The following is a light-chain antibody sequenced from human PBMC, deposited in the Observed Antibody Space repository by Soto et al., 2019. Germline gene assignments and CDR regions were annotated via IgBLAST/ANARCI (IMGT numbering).Light chain of an antibody. CDR2: DAS. CDR3: QQYNSYWT. Sequence: IQMTRSPSPLSASVGDRVTITCRASQSISSWLAWYQQKPGKAPKLLIYDASSLESGVPSRFSGSGSGTEFTLTISSLQPDDFATYYCQQYNSYWTFGQGTKVDIK. V-gene: IGKV1-5*01. J-gene: IGKJ1*01. CDR1: QSISSW.